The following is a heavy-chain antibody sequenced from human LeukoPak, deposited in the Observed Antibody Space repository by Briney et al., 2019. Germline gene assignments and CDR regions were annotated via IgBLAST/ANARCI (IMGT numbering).Heavy chain of an antibody. CDR3: ARRGDFWSGYYPFDP. V-gene: IGHV5-51*01. D-gene: IGHD3-3*01. CDR2: IYPGDSDT. J-gene: IGHJ5*02. CDR1: GYSFTSYW. Sequence: PGESLKISCKGSGYSFTSYWTGWVRKMPGKGLGWMGIIYPGDSDTRYSPSFQGQVTISADKSISTAYLQWSSLKASDTAMYYCARRGDFWSGYYPFDPWGQGTLVTVSS.